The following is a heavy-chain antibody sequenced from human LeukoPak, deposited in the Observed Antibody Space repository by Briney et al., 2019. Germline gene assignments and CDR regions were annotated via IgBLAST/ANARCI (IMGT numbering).Heavy chain of an antibody. Sequence: SETLSLTCAVYGGSFSGYYWSWIRQPPGKGLEWIGEINHSGSTNYNPSLKSRVTISVDASKNQFSLKLSSVTAADTAVYYCARFGVVADYYYGMDVWGQGTTVTVSS. D-gene: IGHD2-15*01. V-gene: IGHV4-34*01. CDR2: INHSGST. J-gene: IGHJ6*02. CDR1: GGSFSGYY. CDR3: ARFGVVADYYYGMDV.